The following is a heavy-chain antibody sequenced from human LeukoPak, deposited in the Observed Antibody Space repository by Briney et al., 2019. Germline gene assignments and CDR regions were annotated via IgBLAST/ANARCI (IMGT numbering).Heavy chain of an antibody. Sequence: PSETLSLTCTVSGYSISSGHYWGWIRQPPGKGLEWIGTIYHGGNTYYNPSLKSRVALSVDTSKNQFSLRLSSVTAADTAVYYCARYSYGHYYYYYYYMDVWGKGTTVTVSS. V-gene: IGHV4-38-2*02. D-gene: IGHD5-18*01. CDR2: IYHGGNT. CDR1: GYSISSGHY. CDR3: ARYSYGHYYYYYYYMDV. J-gene: IGHJ6*03.